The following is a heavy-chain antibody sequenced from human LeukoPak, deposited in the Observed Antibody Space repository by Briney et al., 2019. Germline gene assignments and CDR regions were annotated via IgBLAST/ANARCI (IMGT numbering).Heavy chain of an antibody. Sequence: ASVKVSCKASGYTFTSYGISWVRQAPGQGLEWMGWISAYNGNTNYAQKLQGRVTMTTDTSTSTASMELRSLRSDDTAVYYCASDGYNSGFDYWGQGTLVTVSS. D-gene: IGHD5-24*01. CDR2: ISAYNGNT. V-gene: IGHV1-18*01. CDR1: GYTFTSYG. J-gene: IGHJ4*02. CDR3: ASDGYNSGFDY.